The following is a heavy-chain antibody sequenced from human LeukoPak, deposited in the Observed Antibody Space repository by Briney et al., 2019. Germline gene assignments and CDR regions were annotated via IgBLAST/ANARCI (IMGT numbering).Heavy chain of an antibody. V-gene: IGHV3-66*01. CDR2: IYTGGNS. CDR3: ARASLSSGSVYNYYSGMDV. J-gene: IGHJ6*02. CDR1: GFTVSSHY. Sequence: PGGSLRLSCAASGFTVSSHYMSWVRQAPGKGLEWVSIIYTGGNSYYAESAKGRFTISRDNSKNTLHLQLNSLRAEDTAVYYCARASLSSGSVYNYYSGMDVWGQGTTVTVSS. D-gene: IGHD6-19*01.